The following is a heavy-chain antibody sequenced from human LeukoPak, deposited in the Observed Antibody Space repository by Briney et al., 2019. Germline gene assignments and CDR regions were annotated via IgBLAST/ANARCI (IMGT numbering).Heavy chain of an antibody. J-gene: IGHJ5*02. CDR3: AREVAVAGTRWFDP. V-gene: IGHV4-61*08. CDR1: GGSISSGDYY. CDR2: IYYSGST. D-gene: IGHD6-19*01. Sequence: SETLSLTCTVSGGSISSGDYYWSWIRQPPGKGLEWIGYIYYSGSTNYNPSLKSRVTISVDTSKNQFSLKLSSVPAADTAVYYCAREVAVAGTRWFDPWGQGTLVTVSS.